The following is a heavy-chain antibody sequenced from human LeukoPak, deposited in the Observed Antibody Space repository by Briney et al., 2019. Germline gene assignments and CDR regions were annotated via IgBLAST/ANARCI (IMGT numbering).Heavy chain of an antibody. D-gene: IGHD5-24*01. Sequence: SETLSLTRAVYGGSVSDYYLTWIRQPPGKELEWIGEINHSGSTNYNPSLKSRVTISVDTSKNQFSLKLSSMTAADTAVYYCARNRLHQISTGARYGMDGWGRGTTVTVSS. CDR3: ARNRLHQISTGARYGMDG. CDR2: INHSGST. V-gene: IGHV4-34*01. J-gene: IGHJ6*04. CDR1: GGSVSDYY.